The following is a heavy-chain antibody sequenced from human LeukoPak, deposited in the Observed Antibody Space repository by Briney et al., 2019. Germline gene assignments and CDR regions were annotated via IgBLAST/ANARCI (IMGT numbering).Heavy chain of an antibody. V-gene: IGHV1-2*02. CDR3: ARDPLYCSSTSCYSNWFDP. CDR1: GYTFTGYY. D-gene: IGHD2-2*01. J-gene: IGHJ5*02. Sequence: GASVKVSCKASGYTFTGYYMHWVRQAPGQRLEWMGWINPNSGGTNYAQKFQGRVTMTRDTSISTAYMELSRLRSDDTAVYYCARDPLYCSSTSCYSNWFDPWGQGTLVTVSS. CDR2: INPNSGGT.